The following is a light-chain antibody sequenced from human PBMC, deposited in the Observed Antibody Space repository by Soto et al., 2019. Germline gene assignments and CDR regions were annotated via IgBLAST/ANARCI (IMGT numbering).Light chain of an antibody. CDR2: DVS. CDR3: SSYTSSSLYV. Sequence: QSALTQPASVSGSPGQSITISCTGTSSDVGGYKYVSLYQQYPGKAPKLMIYDVSNRPSGVSNRFSGSKSGNTASLTISGLQAEDEADYYCSSYTSSSLYVFGTGTKVTVL. J-gene: IGLJ1*01. CDR1: SSDVGGYKY. V-gene: IGLV2-14*01.